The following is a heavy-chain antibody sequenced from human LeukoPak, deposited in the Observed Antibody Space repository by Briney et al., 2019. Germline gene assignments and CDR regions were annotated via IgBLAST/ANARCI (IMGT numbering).Heavy chain of an antibody. V-gene: IGHV3-7*01. D-gene: IGHD3-22*01. CDR1: GFNFGDYA. J-gene: IGHJ4*02. Sequence: GGSLRLSCTASGFNFGDYAMSWFRQAPEKGLEWVANIKQDGSEKYYVDSVKGRFTIPRDNAKNSLYLQMNSLRAEDTAVYYCARRPADSSGYYYLDYWGQGTLVTVSS. CDR3: ARRPADSSGYYYLDY. CDR2: IKQDGSEK.